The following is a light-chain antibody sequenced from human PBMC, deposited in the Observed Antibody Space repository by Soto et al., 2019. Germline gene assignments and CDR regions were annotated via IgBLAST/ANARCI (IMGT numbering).Light chain of an antibody. CDR3: HQRSNWPPDT. CDR2: GAS. Sequence: ELVLTQSPDTLSLSPGEGASLSCRASQSVHTFLAWYQQKPGQAPRLLIYGASTRATGVPARFSGSASGTDFTLTISSLEPEDFAVYYCHQRSNWPPDTFGQGTLLEIK. J-gene: IGKJ5*01. CDR1: QSVHTF. V-gene: IGKV3-11*01.